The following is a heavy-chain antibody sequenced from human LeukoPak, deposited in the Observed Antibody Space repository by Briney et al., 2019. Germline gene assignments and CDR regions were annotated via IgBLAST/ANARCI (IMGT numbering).Heavy chain of an antibody. CDR1: GFTFSNAW. D-gene: IGHD3-10*01. CDR2: IKSKTDGGTT. V-gene: IGHV3-15*01. J-gene: IGHJ4*02. CDR3: TSGITMVRGVIHLIDY. Sequence: GGSLRLSCAASGFTFSNAWMNWVRQAPGKGLEWVGRIKSKTDGGTTDYAAPVKGRFSISRDDSKNTLYLQMNSLKTEDTAVYYCTSGITMVRGVIHLIDYWGQGTLVTVSS.